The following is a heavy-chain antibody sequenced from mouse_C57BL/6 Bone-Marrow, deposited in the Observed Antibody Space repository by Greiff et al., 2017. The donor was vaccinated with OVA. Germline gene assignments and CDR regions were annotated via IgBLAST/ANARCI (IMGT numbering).Heavy chain of an antibody. Sequence: QVQLQQPGAELVKPGASVKMSCKASGYTFTSYWITWVKQRPGQGLEWIGDIYPGSGSTNYNEKFKSKATLTVDTSSSTAYMQLSSLTSEDSAVDFYDRGIYSLCALDYWGQGTSVTVSS. CDR3: DRGIYSLCALDY. CDR1: GYTFTSYW. J-gene: IGHJ4*01. CDR2: IYPGSGST. V-gene: IGHV1-55*01. D-gene: IGHD6-2*01.